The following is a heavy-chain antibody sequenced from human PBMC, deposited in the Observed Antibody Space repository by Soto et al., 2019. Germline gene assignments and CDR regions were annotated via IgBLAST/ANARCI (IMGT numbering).Heavy chain of an antibody. CDR3: SKRHNMGGGYNWFET. J-gene: IGHJ5*02. V-gene: IGHV5-51*01. CDR2: IYPGDSDT. Sequence: XESLKTFYETSKDTFNNCLLVWARQMPGKGLECMGMIYPGDSDTRYSPSFQGQVTISADKSISTAYLQWSSLGASDTAMYYCSKRHNMGGGYNWFETWGQGTLVTVSS. D-gene: IGHD3-10*01. CDR1: KDTFNNCL.